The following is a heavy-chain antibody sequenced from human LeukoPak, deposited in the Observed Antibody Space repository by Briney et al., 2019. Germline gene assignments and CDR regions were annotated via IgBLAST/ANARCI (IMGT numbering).Heavy chain of an antibody. J-gene: IGHJ4*02. CDR2: IDSVGSST. V-gene: IGHV3-23*03. Sequence: PGGSLRLSCAASGFTFSSYAMTWVRQAPGKGLEWVSGIDSVGSSTYYADSVKGRFTISRDNSKNTLYLQMNSLRAEDTAVYYCAKAPYCSGGSCYSFDYRGQGTLVTVSS. CDR1: GFTFSSYA. CDR3: AKAPYCSGGSCYSFDY. D-gene: IGHD2-15*01.